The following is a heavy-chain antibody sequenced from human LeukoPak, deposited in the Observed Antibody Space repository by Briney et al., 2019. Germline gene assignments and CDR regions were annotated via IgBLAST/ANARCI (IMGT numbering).Heavy chain of an antibody. D-gene: IGHD3-22*01. CDR1: GYTFTSYY. CDR2: INPSGGST. J-gene: IGHJ1*01. CDR3: ARVVQSTDSSGFYLPEYFQH. Sequence: GASVKVSCKASGYTFTSYYMHWVRQAPGQGLEWMGIINPSGGSTSYAQKFQGRVTMTRDTSTSTVYMELRSLRSDDTAVYYCARVVQSTDSSGFYLPEYFQHWGQGTLVTVSS. V-gene: IGHV1-46*01.